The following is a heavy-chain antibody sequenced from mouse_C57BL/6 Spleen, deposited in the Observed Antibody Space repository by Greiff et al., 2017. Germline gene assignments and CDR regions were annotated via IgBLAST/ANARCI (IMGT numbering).Heavy chain of an antibody. CDR2: IYPSDSET. CDR3: ARSPRLCLRDY. V-gene: IGHV1-61*01. Sequence: QVQLQQPGAELVRPGSSVKLSCKASGYTFTSYWMDWVKQRPGQGLEWIGNIYPSDSETHYNQTLKDKATLTVDKSSSTAYMQLSSLTSEDSAVYYCARSPRLCLRDYWGQGTTLTVSS. CDR1: GYTFTSYW. D-gene: IGHD1-1*01. J-gene: IGHJ2*01.